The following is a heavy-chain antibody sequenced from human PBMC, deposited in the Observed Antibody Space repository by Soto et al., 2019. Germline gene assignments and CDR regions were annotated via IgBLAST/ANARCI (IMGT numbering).Heavy chain of an antibody. V-gene: IGHV4-39*01. CDR1: GGSISSPSYC. J-gene: IGHJ4*02. D-gene: IGHD3-22*01. Sequence: TSETMSLTCSVSGGSISSPSYCRGRIRQPPGKGLEWSGSVYYSGGIYHNPSLTSRVSTPVDTSTNQFSPKLNSVTAADTALYYCARLLDERSGYYYFDYWGRGTLVTVSS. CDR2: VYYSGGI. CDR3: ARLLDERSGYYYFDY.